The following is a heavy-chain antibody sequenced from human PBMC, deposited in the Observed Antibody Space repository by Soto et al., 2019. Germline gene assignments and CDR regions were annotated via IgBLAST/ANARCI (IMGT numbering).Heavy chain of an antibody. Sequence: PGGSLRLSCAASGFTFSSYGMHWVRQAPGKGLEWVAVIWYDGSNKYYADSVKGRFTISRDNSKNTLYLQMNSLRAEDTAVYYCARDGGASYDILTGSTDAFDIWGQGTMVTVSS. D-gene: IGHD3-9*01. CDR3: ARDGGASYDILTGSTDAFDI. CDR2: IWYDGSNK. CDR1: GFTFSSYG. V-gene: IGHV3-33*01. J-gene: IGHJ3*02.